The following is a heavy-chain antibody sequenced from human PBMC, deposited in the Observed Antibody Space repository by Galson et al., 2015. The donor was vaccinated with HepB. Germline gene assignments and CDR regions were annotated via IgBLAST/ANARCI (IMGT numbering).Heavy chain of an antibody. V-gene: IGHV1-46*04. CDR1: GYTFTSYY. CDR2: IHPSGGST. CDR3: ARGSEAYCGGDCSPFDY. D-gene: IGHD2-21*02. J-gene: IGHJ4*02. Sequence: SVKVSCKASGYTFTSYYMHWVRQAPGQGLEWMGIIHPSGGSTSYAQKLQGRVTMTRDTSTSTVYMELSSLRSEDTAVYYCARGSEAYCGGDCSPFDYWGQGTLVTVSS.